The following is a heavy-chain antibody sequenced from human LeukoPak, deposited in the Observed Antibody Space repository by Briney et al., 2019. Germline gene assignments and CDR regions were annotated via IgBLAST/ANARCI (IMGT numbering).Heavy chain of an antibody. D-gene: IGHD2-15*01. Sequence: SETLSLTCAVSGYSISSGYYWGWIRQPPGKGLEWIGSIYHSGSTYYNPSLKSRVTISVDTSKNQFSLKLSSVTAADTAVYYCAINIGGLQHFDYWAQGPRSTVS. CDR3: AINIGGLQHFDY. J-gene: IGHJ4*02. CDR1: GYSISSGYY. V-gene: IGHV4-38-2*01. CDR2: IYHSGST.